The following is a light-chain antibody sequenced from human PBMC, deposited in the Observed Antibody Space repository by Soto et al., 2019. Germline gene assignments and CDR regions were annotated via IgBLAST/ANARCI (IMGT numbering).Light chain of an antibody. J-gene: IGKJ1*01. CDR2: GAS. V-gene: IGKV3-15*01. Sequence: ETVMTQSPATLSVSPGERATLSCRASQSVSSNLAWYQQKPGQAPRLLIYGASTRATGIPARFSGSGSGTEFTLTISSLQSEDFATYYCLQHTYIWSFGQGTKVDIK. CDR1: QSVSSN. CDR3: LQHTYIWS.